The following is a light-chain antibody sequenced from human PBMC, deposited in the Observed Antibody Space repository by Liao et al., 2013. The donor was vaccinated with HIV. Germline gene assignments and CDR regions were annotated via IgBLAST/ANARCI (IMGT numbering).Light chain of an antibody. V-gene: IGLV3-1*01. CDR1: KLGEKY. J-gene: IGLJ3*02. CDR3: QTWDTNSWV. Sequence: SYELTQPPSVSVSPGQRASITCSGDKLGEKYASWYQQKPGQSPVLVIYQDTKRPSGIAERFSGSNSGNTATLTISETQALDEGDYYCQTWDTNSWVFGGGTKLTVL. CDR2: QDT.